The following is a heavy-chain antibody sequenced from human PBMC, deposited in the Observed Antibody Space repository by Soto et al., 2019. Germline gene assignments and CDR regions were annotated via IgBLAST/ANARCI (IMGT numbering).Heavy chain of an antibody. D-gene: IGHD1-1*01. Sequence: GETPQISCPGSGYSCAGYWITWVRQQPGKGLEWMGRIAACDSQTYYSPSFRGRFTISRDNSKKKLYLQMNNLRAEDTAIYYCAKKRSLNKAPFDYWGPGTLVTVSS. CDR1: GYSCAGYW. CDR2: IAACDSQT. V-gene: IGHV5-10-1*04. J-gene: IGHJ4*02. CDR3: AKKRSLNKAPFDY.